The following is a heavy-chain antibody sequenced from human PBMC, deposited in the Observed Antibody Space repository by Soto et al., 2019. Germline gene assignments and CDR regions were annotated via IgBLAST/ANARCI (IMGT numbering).Heavy chain of an antibody. J-gene: IGHJ6*02. V-gene: IGHV3-11*01. CDR2: ISSSGSTI. CDR1: GFTFSDYY. CDR3: ARVADSNQGKSYYYYYGMDV. Sequence: GGSLRLSCAASGFTFSDYYMSWIRQAPGKGLEWVSYISSSGSTIYYADSVKGRFTISRDNAKNSLYLQMNSLRAEDTAVYYCARVADSNQGKSYYYYYGMDVWGQGTTVTVSS. D-gene: IGHD4-4*01.